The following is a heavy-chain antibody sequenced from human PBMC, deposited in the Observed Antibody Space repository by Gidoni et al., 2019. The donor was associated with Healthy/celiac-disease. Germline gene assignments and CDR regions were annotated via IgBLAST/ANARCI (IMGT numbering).Heavy chain of an antibody. CDR3: ARDEGLAYCGGDCYFSAGYFDY. Sequence: VQLVESGGGLVKPGGSLRLYCAASGFTFSSYSMNWVRQAPGKGLEWVSSISSSSSYIYYADSVKGRFTISRDNAKNSLYLQMNSLRAEDTAVYYCARDEGLAYCGGDCYFSAGYFDYWGQGTLVTVSS. D-gene: IGHD2-21*02. V-gene: IGHV3-21*01. CDR2: ISSSSSYI. J-gene: IGHJ4*02. CDR1: GFTFSSYS.